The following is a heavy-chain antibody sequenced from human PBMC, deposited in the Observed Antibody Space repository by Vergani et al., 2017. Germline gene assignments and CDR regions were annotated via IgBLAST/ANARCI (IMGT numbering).Heavy chain of an antibody. CDR3: ATYHVPYSGYRTPYDDDAFDI. J-gene: IGHJ3*02. CDR2: IYPGDSDT. CDR1: GYSFTSYW. Sequence: EVQLVQSGAEVKKPGESLKISCKGSGYSFTSYWIVWVSQMPGKGLEWMGIIYPGDSDTRYLPSFQGQVTISADKSISTAYLQWSSLKASDTARYYCATYHVPYSGYRTPYDDDAFDIWGQGTMVTVSS. V-gene: IGHV5-51*03. D-gene: IGHD3-22*01.